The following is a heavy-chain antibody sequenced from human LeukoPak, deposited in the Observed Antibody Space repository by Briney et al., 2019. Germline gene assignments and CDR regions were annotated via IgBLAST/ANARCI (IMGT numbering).Heavy chain of an antibody. Sequence: GGSLRLSCAASGFTFSSYEMNWVRQAPGKGLEWVSYISSSGSTIYYADSVKGRFTISRDNAKNSLYLQVNSLRAEDTAVYFCARGGFPAAWDYWGQGTLVTVSS. CDR3: ARGGFPAAWDY. D-gene: IGHD6-13*01. CDR1: GFTFSSYE. CDR2: ISSSGSTI. V-gene: IGHV3-48*03. J-gene: IGHJ4*02.